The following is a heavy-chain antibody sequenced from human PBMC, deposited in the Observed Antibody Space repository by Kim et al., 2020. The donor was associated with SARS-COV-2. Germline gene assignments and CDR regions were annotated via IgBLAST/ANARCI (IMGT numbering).Heavy chain of an antibody. Sequence: GGSLRLSCSASGFTFSSYAMHWVRQAPGKGLEYVSAISSNGGSTYYADSVKGRFTISRDNSKNTLYLQMSSLRAEDTAVYYCVKGYSGYDQGYYYDSSGGIYYFDYWGQGTLVTVSS. V-gene: IGHV3-64D*06. CDR3: VKGYSGYDQGYYYDSSGGIYYFDY. D-gene: IGHD3-22*01. J-gene: IGHJ4*02. CDR1: GFTFSSYA. CDR2: ISSNGGST.